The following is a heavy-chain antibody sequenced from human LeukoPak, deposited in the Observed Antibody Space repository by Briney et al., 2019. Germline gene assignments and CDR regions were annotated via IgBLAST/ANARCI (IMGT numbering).Heavy chain of an antibody. CDR1: GFTFRTYW. V-gene: IGHV3-7*01. CDR2: IKEDGSEQ. J-gene: IGHJ4*02. CDR3: ARDSFETDIDY. Sequence: PGGSLRLSCAVSGFTFRTYWRSWVRQAPGKGLEWVANIKEDGSEQYYVNSLKGRFTISRDNVKNSLYLQMNSLRVEDSAVYYCARDSFETDIDYWGQGTLVTVSS. D-gene: IGHD1-14*01.